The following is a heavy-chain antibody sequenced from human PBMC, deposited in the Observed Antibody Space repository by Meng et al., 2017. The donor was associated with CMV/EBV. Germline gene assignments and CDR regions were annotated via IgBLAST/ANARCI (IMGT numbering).Heavy chain of an antibody. D-gene: IGHD2-15*01. CDR3: ARLGSTDDY. CDR2: INTNSGGT. J-gene: IGHJ4*02. Sequence: QVQVVRAGLEVKKPGASVKASCDASGYSFTGYYMHWVRQATGQGLEWMGWINTNSGGTNYAQKFTGRVTMTRDESISTAYMELSRLRSDDTAVYYCARLGSTDDYWGQETLVTVSS. V-gene: IGHV1-2*02. CDR1: GYSFTGYY.